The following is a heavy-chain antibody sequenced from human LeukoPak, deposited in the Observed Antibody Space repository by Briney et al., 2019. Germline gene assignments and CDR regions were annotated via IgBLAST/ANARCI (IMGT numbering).Heavy chain of an antibody. CDR1: GYTLTELS. V-gene: IGHV1-24*01. CDR2: FDPEDGET. CDR3: ATEVRGVIPKDAFDI. D-gene: IGHD3-10*01. J-gene: IGHJ3*02. Sequence: ASVKVSCKVSGYTLTELSMHWVRQAPGKGLEWMGGFDPEDGETIYAQKFQGRITMTEDTSTDTAYTELSSLRSEDTAVYYCATEVRGVIPKDAFDIWGQGTMVTVSS.